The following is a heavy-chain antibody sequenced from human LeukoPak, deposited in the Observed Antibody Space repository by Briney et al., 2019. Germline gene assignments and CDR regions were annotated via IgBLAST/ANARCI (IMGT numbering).Heavy chain of an antibody. D-gene: IGHD2-2*01. Sequence: GGSLRLSCAASGFTFSSYWMHWVRQAPGKGLVWVSRINTDGSSTSYADSVKGRFTISRDNAKNTLYLQMNSLRAEDTAVYYCARGSHIVVVPAAALEWGQGTLVTVSS. CDR3: ARGSHIVVVPAAALE. CDR2: INTDGSST. J-gene: IGHJ4*02. V-gene: IGHV3-74*01. CDR1: GFTFSSYW.